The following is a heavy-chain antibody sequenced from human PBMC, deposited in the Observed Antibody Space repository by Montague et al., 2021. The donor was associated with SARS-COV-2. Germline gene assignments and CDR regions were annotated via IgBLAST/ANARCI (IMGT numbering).Heavy chain of an antibody. CDR1: RDSVSSNSAA. V-gene: IGHV6-1*01. Sequence: CAISRDSVSSNSAAWSWIRQSPSRALEGRAGTNFRPNGIKDKPESVAGRVTFNPDTSKNQVSLELSSLTPEDTAVYYCSRFAFAVIPHWGQGTLVTVSS. CDR2: TNFRPNGIK. J-gene: IGHJ4*02. CDR3: SRFAFAVIPH. D-gene: IGHD2-21*02.